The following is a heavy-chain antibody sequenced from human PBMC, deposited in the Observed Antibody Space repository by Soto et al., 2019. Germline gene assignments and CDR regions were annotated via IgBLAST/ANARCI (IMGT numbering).Heavy chain of an antibody. CDR1: GFTFSSFA. CDR3: AKGGSSVGYGSTITTYAFAI. J-gene: IGHJ3*02. D-gene: IGHD5-12*01. CDR2: ISGSGGST. V-gene: IGHV3-23*01. Sequence: EVQLLESGGGLVQPGGSLRLSCTASGFTFSSFAMKWVRQTPGKGLEWVSAISGSGGSTYYADSVKGRFTSARDNSKNTLFLRMNSLRVDETAVYYCAKGGSSVGYGSTITTYAFAIWGQGTMVTVSS.